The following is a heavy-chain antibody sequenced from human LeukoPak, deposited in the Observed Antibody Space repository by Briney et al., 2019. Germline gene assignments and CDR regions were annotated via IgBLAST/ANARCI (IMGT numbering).Heavy chain of an antibody. J-gene: IGHJ4*02. D-gene: IGHD1-1*01. Sequence: SGGSLRLSCAASGFTFSSYAMSWVRQAPGKGLEWVSAISGSGGSTYYADSVKGRFTISRDNSKNTLYLQMNSLRAEDTAVYSCAYNRATTETAGTLDYWGQGTLVTVSS. CDR1: GFTFSSYA. V-gene: IGHV3-23*01. CDR2: ISGSGGST. CDR3: AYNRATTETAGTLDY.